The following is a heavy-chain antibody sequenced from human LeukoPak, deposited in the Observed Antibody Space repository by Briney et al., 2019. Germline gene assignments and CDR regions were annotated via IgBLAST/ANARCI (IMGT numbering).Heavy chain of an antibody. J-gene: IGHJ5*02. D-gene: IGHD6-13*01. Sequence: ASVKVSCKTSGYTFTGFYVHWVRQAPGQGLEWMAWINPNTGATTYAQRFQGRVTMTRDTSISTAYMELSRLRFDDTAVYYCARIAAALNWFDPWGQGTLVTVSS. CDR2: INPNTGAT. CDR1: GYTFTGFY. CDR3: ARIAAALNWFDP. V-gene: IGHV1-2*02.